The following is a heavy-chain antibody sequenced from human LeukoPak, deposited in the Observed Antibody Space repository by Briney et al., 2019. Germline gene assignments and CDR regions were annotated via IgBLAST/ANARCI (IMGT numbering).Heavy chain of an antibody. D-gene: IGHD6-13*01. Sequence: PGGSLTLSCAASGFMFRTYGMHWVRQAPGKGLEWVAVIWYDGSKKYYADSVKGRFTISRDNSKNTMYLQMDSLRADDTAVYYCARGSHESAAALDYWGQGTLVSVSS. CDR1: GFMFRTYG. J-gene: IGHJ4*02. V-gene: IGHV3-33*01. CDR3: ARGSHESAAALDY. CDR2: IWYDGSKK.